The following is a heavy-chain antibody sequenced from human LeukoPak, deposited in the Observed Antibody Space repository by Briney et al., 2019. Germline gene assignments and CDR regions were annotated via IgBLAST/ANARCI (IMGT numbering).Heavy chain of an antibody. D-gene: IGHD5-18*01. CDR1: GFTFSSYW. J-gene: IGHJ6*03. Sequence: GGSLRLSRAASGFTFSSYWMSWVRQAPGKGLEWVANIKQDGSEKYYVDSVKGRFTISRDNAKNSLYLQMNSLRAEDTAVYYCARVLYSYLHYMDVWGKGTTVTVSS. CDR2: IKQDGSEK. V-gene: IGHV3-7*01. CDR3: ARVLYSYLHYMDV.